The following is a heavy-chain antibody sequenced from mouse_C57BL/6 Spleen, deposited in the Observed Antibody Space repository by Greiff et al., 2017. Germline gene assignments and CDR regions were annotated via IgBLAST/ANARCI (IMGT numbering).Heavy chain of an antibody. CDR2: IYPGRGST. CDR1: GCTFTSYW. J-gene: IGHJ4*01. CDR3: ARERYYSSSYAMDY. V-gene: IGHV1-55*01. Sequence: VQLQQPGAELVKPGASVKMSCKASGCTFTSYWLTWVKQRPGQGLEWIGDIYPGRGSTNYNEKFKSKATLTVDTSSSTAYMQLSSLTSEDAAVYYCARERYYSSSYAMDYWGQGTSVTVSS. D-gene: IGHD1-1*01.